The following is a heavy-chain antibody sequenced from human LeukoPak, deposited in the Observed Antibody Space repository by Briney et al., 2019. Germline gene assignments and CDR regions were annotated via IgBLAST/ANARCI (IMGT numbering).Heavy chain of an antibody. V-gene: IGHV3-23*01. Sequence: GGSLRLSCAASGFPFSSYAMHWVRQAPGKGLEWVSAISGSGGSTYYADSVKGRFTISRDNSKNTLYLQMNSLRAEDTAVYYCAKDSGSSWQGDAFDIWGQGTMVTVSS. CDR1: GFPFSSYA. CDR3: AKDSGSSWQGDAFDI. CDR2: ISGSGGST. D-gene: IGHD6-13*01. J-gene: IGHJ3*02.